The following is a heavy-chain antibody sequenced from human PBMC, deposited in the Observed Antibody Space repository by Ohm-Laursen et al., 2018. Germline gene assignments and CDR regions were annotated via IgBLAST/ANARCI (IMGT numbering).Heavy chain of an antibody. J-gene: IGHJ4*02. D-gene: IGHD2-15*01. V-gene: IGHV3-21*01. CDR3: ARWGDMKRLDY. Sequence: GSLRLSCTAPGFTLSSYDMNWVRQAPGKGLEWISYISETGSHIYDADSMRGRFTVARDNAKNLLYLQLNSLRVEDTAVYYCARWGDMKRLDYWGQGTLVTVSS. CDR1: GFTLSSYD. CDR2: ISETGSHI.